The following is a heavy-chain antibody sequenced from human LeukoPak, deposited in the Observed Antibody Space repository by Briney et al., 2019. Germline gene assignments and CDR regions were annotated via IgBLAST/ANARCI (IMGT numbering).Heavy chain of an antibody. V-gene: IGHV1-18*01. D-gene: IGHD6-13*01. CDR3: ARVVSSWQEFDY. J-gene: IGHJ4*02. Sequence: ASVKVSCKASGYTFTSYGISWVRQAPGQGLEWMGWISAYNGNTNYAQKLQGRVTMATDTSTSTAYMELRSLRSDDTAVYYCARVVSSWQEFDYWGQGTLVTVSS. CDR2: ISAYNGNT. CDR1: GYTFTSYG.